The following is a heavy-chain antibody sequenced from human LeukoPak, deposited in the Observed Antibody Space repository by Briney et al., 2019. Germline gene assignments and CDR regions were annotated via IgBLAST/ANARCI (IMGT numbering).Heavy chain of an antibody. V-gene: IGHV3-21*01. D-gene: IGHD1-26*01. Sequence: GGSLRLSCAASGFTFSSYAMSWVRQAPGKGLEWVSSISSSSSYIYYADSVKGRFTISRDNAKNSLYLQMNSLRAEDTAVYYCARIQVGGRGSGAFDIWGQGTMVTVSS. CDR2: ISSSSSYI. J-gene: IGHJ3*02. CDR1: GFTFSSYA. CDR3: ARIQVGGRGSGAFDI.